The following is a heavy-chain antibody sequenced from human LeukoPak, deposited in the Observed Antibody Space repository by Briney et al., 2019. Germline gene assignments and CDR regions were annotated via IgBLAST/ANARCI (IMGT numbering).Heavy chain of an antibody. CDR3: ARVYSMVRQYFDY. V-gene: IGHV4-38-2*02. J-gene: IGHJ4*02. D-gene: IGHD3-10*01. Sequence: SETLSLTCTASGYSVRRGSSGAWFRQPPGKALDWIGTMYHSGTTHYNPSLKSRVTISVDTSKDQFSLKLSSVTAADTAVYYCARVYSMVRQYFDYWGQGTLVTVSS. CDR1: GYSVRRGSS. CDR2: MYHSGTT.